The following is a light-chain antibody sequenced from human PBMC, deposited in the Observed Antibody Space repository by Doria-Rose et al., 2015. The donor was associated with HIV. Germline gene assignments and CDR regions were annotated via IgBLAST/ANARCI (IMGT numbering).Light chain of an antibody. CDR3: QQYYDAPS. CDR1: QSLLYTSKNY. Sequence: DIQVTQSPESLCMSLGERATLNCKSNQSLLYTSKNYLAWYQQKPGQPPKLLIYWASTRQSGVPARSSGSGSGTDFTLTISSLEAEDVAVYYCQQYYDAPSFGPGTTVDIK. CDR2: WAS. V-gene: IGKV4-1*01. J-gene: IGKJ3*01.